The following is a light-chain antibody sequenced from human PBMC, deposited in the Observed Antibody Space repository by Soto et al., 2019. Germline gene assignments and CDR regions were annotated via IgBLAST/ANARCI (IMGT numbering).Light chain of an antibody. CDR2: DAS. J-gene: IGKJ4*01. V-gene: IGKV3-11*01. CDR1: QSISIY. CDR3: QQLSKWPLS. Sequence: EIVLTQSPATLSLAPGERATLSCSARQSISIYLAWYQQKPDQAPRLLNYDASNRANGIPARFSGSGSGTAFTLTISSLEREVFALYYCQQLSKWPLSFGGGTKVEIK.